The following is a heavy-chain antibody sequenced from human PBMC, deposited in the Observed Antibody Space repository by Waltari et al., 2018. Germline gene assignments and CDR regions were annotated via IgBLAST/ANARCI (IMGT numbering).Heavy chain of an antibody. Sequence: EVQLGETGGGVIQPGGSRRLSCAAAGLPVSSNNMSWVAQPPGKGLEWVSVIYSGGSTYYADSVKGRFTISRDNSKNTLYLQMNSLRAEDTAVYYCARSSIAARRFDAFDIWGQGTMVTVSS. CDR2: IYSGGST. J-gene: IGHJ3*02. V-gene: IGHV3-53*02. D-gene: IGHD6-6*01. CDR3: ARSSIAARRFDAFDI. CDR1: GLPVSSNN.